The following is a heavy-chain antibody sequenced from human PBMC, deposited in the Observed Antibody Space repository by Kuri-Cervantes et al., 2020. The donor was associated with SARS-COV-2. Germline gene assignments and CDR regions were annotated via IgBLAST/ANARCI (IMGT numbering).Heavy chain of an antibody. J-gene: IGHJ4*02. Sequence: GGSLRLSCAASGFTFSSYGMHWVRQAPGKGLEWVAVISYDGSNKYYADSVKGRFTISRDNSKDTPYLQMNSLRAEDTAVYYCAKDLGIVVVISASIDYWGQGTLVTVSS. D-gene: IGHD3-22*01. CDR1: GFTFSSYG. CDR2: ISYDGSNK. V-gene: IGHV3-30*18. CDR3: AKDLGIVVVISASIDY.